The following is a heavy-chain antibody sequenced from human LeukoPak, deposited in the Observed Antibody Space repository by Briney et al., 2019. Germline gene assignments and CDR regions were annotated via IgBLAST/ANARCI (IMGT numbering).Heavy chain of an antibody. CDR2: IKQDGSEK. D-gene: IGHD6-19*01. Sequence: GGSLRLSCAASGFTFSSYWMSWVRQAPGKGLEWVANIKQDGSEKYYVDSVKGRFTISRDNAKNSLYVQMNSLRAEDTAVYYCARVIIAVAGTHDAFDIWGQGTMVTVSS. J-gene: IGHJ3*02. CDR3: ARVIIAVAGTHDAFDI. CDR1: GFTFSSYW. V-gene: IGHV3-7*01.